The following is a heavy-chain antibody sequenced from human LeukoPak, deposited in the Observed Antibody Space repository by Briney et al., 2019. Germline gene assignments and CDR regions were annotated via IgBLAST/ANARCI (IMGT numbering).Heavy chain of an antibody. D-gene: IGHD3-10*01. CDR2: ISERRSST. V-gene: IGHV3-23*01. CDR3: AKRGVVIRGILVIGYHQEAYHYDF. CDR1: GISLSNYA. Sequence: GGSLRLSCVVSGISLSNYAMTWVRQAPGKGLEWVSYISERRSSTTYADSVKGRFTISRDTSLNTLYLQMNNLRAEDTAVYFCAKRGVVIRGILVIGYHQEAYHYDFWGQGVLVTVSS. J-gene: IGHJ4*02.